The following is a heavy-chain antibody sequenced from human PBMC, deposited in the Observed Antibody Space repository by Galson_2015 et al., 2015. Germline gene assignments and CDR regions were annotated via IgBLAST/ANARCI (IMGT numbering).Heavy chain of an antibody. V-gene: IGHV3-23*01. J-gene: IGHJ3*02. CDR2: ISGSGGRT. D-gene: IGHD2-2*01. CDR3: AHIVVVPAAMFTVSAFEI. CDR1: GFTFSSYA. Sequence: SLRLSCAASGFTFSSYAMSWVRQAPGKGLEWVSAISGSGGRTYYADSVKGRFTISRDNSKNTLYLQMNSLRAGDTAVYYCAHIVVVPAAMFTVSAFEIWGQGTMVTVSS.